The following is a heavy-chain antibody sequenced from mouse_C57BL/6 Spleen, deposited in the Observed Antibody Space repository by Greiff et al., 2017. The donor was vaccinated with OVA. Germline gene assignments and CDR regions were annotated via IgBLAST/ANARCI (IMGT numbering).Heavy chain of an antibody. D-gene: IGHD1-1*01. J-gene: IGHJ2*01. V-gene: IGHV5-6*01. CDR1: GFTFSSYG. CDR2: ISSGGSYT. Sequence: EVKLVESGGDLVKPGGSLKLSCAASGFTFSSYGMSWVRQTPDKRLEWVATISSGGSYTYYPDSVKGRFTIFRDNAKNTLYLQMSSLKSEDTAMYYCAIQYYGSSYVRYFDDWGQGTTLTVSS. CDR3: AIQYYGSSYVRYFDD.